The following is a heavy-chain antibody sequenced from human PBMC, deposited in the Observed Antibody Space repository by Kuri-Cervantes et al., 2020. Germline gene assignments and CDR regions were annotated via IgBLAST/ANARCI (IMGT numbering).Heavy chain of an antibody. J-gene: IGHJ4*02. CDR2: LTPDGSST. CDR1: GFTFSNYW. CDR3: ASHKRKFDY. Sequence: GESLKISCASSGFTFSNYWMHWVRQAPGKGLVWVSRLTPDGSSTNYADSVKGRFTISRDSAKNSLYLQMNSLRADDTAIYYCASHKRKFDYWGQGTLVTVSS. V-gene: IGHV3-74*01.